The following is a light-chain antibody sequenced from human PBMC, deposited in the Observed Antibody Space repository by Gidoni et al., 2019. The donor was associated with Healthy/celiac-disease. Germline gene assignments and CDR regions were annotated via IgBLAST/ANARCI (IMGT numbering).Light chain of an antibody. V-gene: IGLV2-23*03. CDR3: CSYAGSSTFYV. CDR2: EGS. J-gene: IGLJ1*01. Sequence: QADLTQPASVSGYHGTSITISCTGTSSDVGSYNLVSWYQQHPGKAPKLMIYEGSKRPSGVSNRFSGSKSGNTASLTISGLQAEDEADYYCCSYAGSSTFYVFGTGTKVTVL. CDR1: SSDVGSYNL.